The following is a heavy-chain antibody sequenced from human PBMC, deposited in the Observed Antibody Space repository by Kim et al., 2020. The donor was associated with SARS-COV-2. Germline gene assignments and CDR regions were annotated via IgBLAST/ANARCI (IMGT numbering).Heavy chain of an antibody. V-gene: IGHV3-7*01. Sequence: GGSLRLSCAASGFTFRSYWMSWVRQAPGKGLEWVANIKQDGSEKYYVDSVKGRITISRDNAKNSLYLQMNSLRAEDTAVYYCARDQADCFYGSGMVYFQHWGQGTLVTVSS. CDR3: ARDQADCFYGSGMVYFQH. CDR1: GFTFRSYW. D-gene: IGHD3-10*01. J-gene: IGHJ1*01. CDR2: IKQDGSEK.